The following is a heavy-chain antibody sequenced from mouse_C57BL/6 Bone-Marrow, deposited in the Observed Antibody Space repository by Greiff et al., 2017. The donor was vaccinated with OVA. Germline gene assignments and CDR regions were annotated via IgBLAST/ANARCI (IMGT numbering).Heavy chain of an antibody. CDR2: INPGSGGT. CDR1: GYAFTNYL. V-gene: IGHV1-54*01. J-gene: IGHJ1*03. D-gene: IGHD1-1*01. CDR3: ARRGKSSYRYFDV. Sequence: QVQLKQSGAELVRPGTSVKVSCKASGYAFTNYLIEWVKQRPGQGLEWIGVINPGSGGTNYNEKFKGKATLTADKSSSTAYMQLSSLTSEDSAVYFCARRGKSSYRYFDVWGTGTTVTVSS.